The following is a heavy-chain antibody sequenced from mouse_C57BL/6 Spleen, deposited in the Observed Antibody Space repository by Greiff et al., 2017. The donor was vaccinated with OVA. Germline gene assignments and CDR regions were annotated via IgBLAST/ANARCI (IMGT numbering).Heavy chain of an antibody. CDR2: INPNYGTT. J-gene: IGHJ4*01. CDR3: AYYDYDDGGLDAMDY. D-gene: IGHD2-4*01. Sequence: EVKLQESGPELVKPGASVKISCKASGYSFTDYNMNWVKQSNGKSLEWIGVINPNYGTTSYNQKLKGKATLTVDQSSSTAYMQLNSLTSEDSAVYYCAYYDYDDGGLDAMDYWGQGTSVTVSS. V-gene: IGHV1-39*01. CDR1: GYSFTDYN.